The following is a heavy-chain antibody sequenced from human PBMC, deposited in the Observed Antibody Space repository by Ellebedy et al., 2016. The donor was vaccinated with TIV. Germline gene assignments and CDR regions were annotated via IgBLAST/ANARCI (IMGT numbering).Heavy chain of an antibody. V-gene: IGHV4-59*01. D-gene: IGHD1-26*01. CDR1: GVSISGFH. J-gene: IGHJ4*02. Sequence: MPSETLSLTCTVSGVSISGFHWTWIRQPPGKGLEWIGFIYFSGSSNYNPSLKSRVTMSVDTSKNQFSLKLSSVTAADTAVYYCVRWVGHVDFWGQGTLVTVSS. CDR3: VRWVGHVDF. CDR2: IYFSGSS.